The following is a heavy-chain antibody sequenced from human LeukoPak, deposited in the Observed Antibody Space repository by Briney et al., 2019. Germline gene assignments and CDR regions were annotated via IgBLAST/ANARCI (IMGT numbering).Heavy chain of an antibody. CDR3: AKEASAVVPAAIGDFDY. CDR2: IRYDGSNK. V-gene: IGHV3-30*02. CDR1: GFTFSSYG. D-gene: IGHD2-2*02. Sequence: QSGGSLRLSCAASGFTFSSYGMHWVRQAPGKGLEWVAFIRYDGSNKYYADSVKGRFTISRDNSKNTLYLQMNSLRAEDTAVYYCAKEASAVVPAAIGDFDYWGQGTLVTVSS. J-gene: IGHJ4*02.